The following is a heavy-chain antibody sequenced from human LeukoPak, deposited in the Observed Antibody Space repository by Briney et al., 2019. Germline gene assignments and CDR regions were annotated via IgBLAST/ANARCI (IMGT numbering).Heavy chain of an antibody. CDR3: ARGVTARGFYYYMDI. D-gene: IGHD2-21*02. J-gene: IGHJ6*03. Sequence: ASVKVSCKASGYTFTGYYMYWVRQAPGQGLEWMGWINPHSGGTNYAQKFQGRVTMTRDTSISTAYMELSRLRSDDTAVYSCARGVTARGFYYYMDIWGKGTTVTISS. V-gene: IGHV1-2*02. CDR2: INPHSGGT. CDR1: GYTFTGYY.